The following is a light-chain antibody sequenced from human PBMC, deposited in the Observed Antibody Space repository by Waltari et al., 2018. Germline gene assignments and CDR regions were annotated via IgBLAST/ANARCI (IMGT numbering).Light chain of an antibody. CDR1: QGISNY. CDR3: QQYNSYPRT. Sequence: DIQMTQASSLLSASVEERSTITCRASQGISNYLAWFQQKPEKAPKSLIYAAPSLQSGVPSTFSGRGSGTGFTLTINSLQPEDFATYYCQQYNSYPRTFGQGTRVEIK. CDR2: AAP. V-gene: IGKV1-16*01. J-gene: IGKJ1*01.